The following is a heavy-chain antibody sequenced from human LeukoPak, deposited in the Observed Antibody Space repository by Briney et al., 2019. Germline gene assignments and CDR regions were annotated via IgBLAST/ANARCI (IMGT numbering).Heavy chain of an antibody. J-gene: IGHJ4*02. CDR2: IYTSGST. CDR1: GGSISSYY. V-gene: IGHV4-4*07. D-gene: IGHD3-22*01. Sequence: PSETLSLTCTVSGGSISSYYWSWIRQPAGKGLGWIGRIYTSGSTNYNPSLKSRVTMSVDTSKNQFSLKLSSVTAADTAVYYCARDTHYYDSRNIYYFDYWGQGTLVTVSS. CDR3: ARDTHYYDSRNIYYFDY.